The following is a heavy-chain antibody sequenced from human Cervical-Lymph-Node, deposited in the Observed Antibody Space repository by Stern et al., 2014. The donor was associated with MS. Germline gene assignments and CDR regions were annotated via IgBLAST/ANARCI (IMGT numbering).Heavy chain of an antibody. Sequence: QVQLQESGPGLVKTSQTLSLTCTVSGGSIGSGGFYWSWVRQHPGKGLEWIGYIYSSGSPYYTPALTVRVTISIDMSENQFSLNLTSVTAADTAVYFCARVPLVTTTFDSWGQGTLVTVSS. CDR2: IYSSGSP. CDR1: GGSIGSGGFY. CDR3: ARVPLVTTTFDS. D-gene: IGHD5-12*01. V-gene: IGHV4-31*03. J-gene: IGHJ4*02.